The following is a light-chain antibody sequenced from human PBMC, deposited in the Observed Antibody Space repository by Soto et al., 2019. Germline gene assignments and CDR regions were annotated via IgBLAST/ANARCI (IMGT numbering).Light chain of an antibody. CDR3: SSYTSRSTLV. J-gene: IGLJ1*01. Sequence: QLVLTQPASVSGSPGQSITISCTGTRSDVGGYNYVSWYQQHPGKAPKLMIYEVSNRPSGVSNRFSGSKSGNTASLTISGLRSEDEADYYCSSYTSRSTLVFGTVTKVTVL. V-gene: IGLV2-14*01. CDR2: EVS. CDR1: RSDVGGYNY.